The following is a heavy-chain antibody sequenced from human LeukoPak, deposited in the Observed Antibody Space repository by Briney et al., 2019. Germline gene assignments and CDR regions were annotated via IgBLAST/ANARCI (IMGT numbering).Heavy chain of an antibody. V-gene: IGHV3-23*01. CDR1: GFTFSSYA. CDR3: AKVTRVGYCSSTSCRRDYYFDC. J-gene: IGHJ4*02. Sequence: GGSLRLSCAASGFTFSSYAMSWVRQAPGKGLEWVSAISGSGGRTYYADSVKGRFTISRDNSKNTLYMQMNSVRAEDTAVYYCAKVTRVGYCSSTSCRRDYYFDCWGQGTLVTVSS. CDR2: ISGSGGRT. D-gene: IGHD2-2*01.